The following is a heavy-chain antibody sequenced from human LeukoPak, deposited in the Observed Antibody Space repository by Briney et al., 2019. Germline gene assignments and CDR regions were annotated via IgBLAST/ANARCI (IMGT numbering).Heavy chain of an antibody. CDR2: IIPILGTA. CDR3: AREGAETYYDFWSGYLQRYYYYYGMDV. J-gene: IGHJ6*02. CDR1: GGTFSSYA. D-gene: IGHD3-3*01. V-gene: IGHV1-69*13. Sequence: PGASVKVSCKASGGTFSSYAISWVRQAPGQGLEWMGGIIPILGTANYAQKFQGRVTITADESTSTAYMELSSLRSEDTAVYYCAREGAETYYDFWSGYLQRYYYYYGMDVWGQGTTVTVSS.